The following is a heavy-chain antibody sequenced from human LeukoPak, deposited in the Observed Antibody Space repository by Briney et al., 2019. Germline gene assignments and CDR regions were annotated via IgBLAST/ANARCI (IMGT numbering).Heavy chain of an antibody. CDR2: INHRGST. CDR1: DGSFTGYF. D-gene: IGHD4-11*01. J-gene: IGHJ4*02. Sequence: SETLSLTCAVYDGSFTGYFWNWIRQSPGKGLEWIGEINHRGSTNYNPSLKSRLAISVDTSKNQFSLRLTSVTAADTGVYFCARDPTTVMTVPWYFDTWGQGTLVTVSS. V-gene: IGHV4-34*01. CDR3: ARDPTTVMTVPWYFDT.